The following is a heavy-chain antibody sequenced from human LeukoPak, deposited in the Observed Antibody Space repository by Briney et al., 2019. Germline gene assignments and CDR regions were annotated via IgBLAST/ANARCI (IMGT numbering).Heavy chain of an antibody. CDR3: ARSLTYYDILTGYGYYFDY. CDR2: ISSSSSYI. Sequence: GGSLRLSCAASGFTFSSYSMNWVRQAPGKGLEWVSSISSSSSYIYYADSVKGRFTISRDNAKNSLYLQMNSLRAEDTAVYYCARSLTYYDILTGYGYYFDYWGQGTLVTVSS. CDR1: GFTFSSYS. J-gene: IGHJ4*02. D-gene: IGHD3-9*01. V-gene: IGHV3-21*01.